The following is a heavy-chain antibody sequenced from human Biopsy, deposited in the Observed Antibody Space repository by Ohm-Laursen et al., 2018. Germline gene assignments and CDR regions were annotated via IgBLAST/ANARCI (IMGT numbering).Heavy chain of an antibody. CDR3: ARGYAGLYEAFDF. D-gene: IGHD5-18*01. CDR2: IYNDVST. V-gene: IGHV4-59*07. CDR1: GGTYSGYD. Sequence: SDTLSLTCAVYGGTYSGYDWSWIRQPPGKGLEWIGNIYNDVSTKYNPSLRSRVTISADKSANQFSLKLRSVTAADTAVYYCARGYAGLYEAFDFWGQGTVVTVAS. J-gene: IGHJ3*01.